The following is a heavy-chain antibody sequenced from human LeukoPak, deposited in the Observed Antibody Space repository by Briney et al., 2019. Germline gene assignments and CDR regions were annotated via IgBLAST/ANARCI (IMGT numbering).Heavy chain of an antibody. Sequence: SETLSLTCTVSGGSISSYYWSWIRQPPGKGLEWLGYIYYSGSTNYNPSLKSRVTISVDTSRNQFSLKLSSVTAADTAVYYCATGNAVTPGAFDIWGQGTMVTLSS. V-gene: IGHV4-59*01. CDR3: ATGNAVTPGAFDI. CDR1: GGSISSYY. J-gene: IGHJ3*02. D-gene: IGHD4-23*01. CDR2: IYYSGST.